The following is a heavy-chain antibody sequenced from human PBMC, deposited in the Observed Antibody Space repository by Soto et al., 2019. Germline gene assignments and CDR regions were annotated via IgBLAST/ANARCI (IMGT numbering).Heavy chain of an antibody. D-gene: IGHD5-12*01. V-gene: IGHV4-4*02. J-gene: IGHJ4*02. CDR1: RYSINNNNW. Sequence: SETLSLTCDVSRYSINNNNWWSWVRQPPGGGLEWIGELHHGGSTNYNPSLESRATFSVDISKNQFFLKLSSVTAADTAVYYCTKNSAYALDHWGPGTLVTVSS. CDR3: TKNSAYALDH. CDR2: LHHGGST.